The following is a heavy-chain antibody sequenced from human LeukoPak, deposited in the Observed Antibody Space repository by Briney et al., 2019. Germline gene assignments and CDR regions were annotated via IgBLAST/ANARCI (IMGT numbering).Heavy chain of an antibody. CDR2: ISSSSSYI. D-gene: IGHD3-22*01. CDR1: GFTFSSYS. CDR3: ARRDSSGYYYRFDY. Sequence: PGGSLRLSCAASGFTFSSYSMNWVRQAPGKGLEWVSSISSSSSYIYYADSVKGRFTISRDNAKNSLCLQMNSLRAEDTAVYYCARRDSSGYYYRFDYWGQGTLVTVSS. V-gene: IGHV3-21*01. J-gene: IGHJ4*02.